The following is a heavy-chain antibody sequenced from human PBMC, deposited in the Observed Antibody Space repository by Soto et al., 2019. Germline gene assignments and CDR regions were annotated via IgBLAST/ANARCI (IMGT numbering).Heavy chain of an antibody. CDR3: ASNDFWSGPDRPYYYGMDV. CDR1: GFTFSDYY. V-gene: IGHV3-11*01. J-gene: IGHJ6*02. CDR2: ISSSGSTI. Sequence: PGGSLRLSCAASGFTFSDYYMSWIRQAPGKGLEWVSYISSSGSTIYYADSVKGRFTISRDNAKNSLYLQMNSLRAEDTAVYYCASNDFWSGPDRPYYYGMDVWGQGTTVTVSS. D-gene: IGHD3-3*01.